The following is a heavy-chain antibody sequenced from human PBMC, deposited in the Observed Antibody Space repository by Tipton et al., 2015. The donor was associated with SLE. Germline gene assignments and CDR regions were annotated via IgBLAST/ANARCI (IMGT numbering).Heavy chain of an antibody. J-gene: IGHJ4*02. D-gene: IGHD3-22*01. CDR2: SYYSGST. Sequence: TLSLTCTVSGGSISSYYWGWIRQPPGKGLEWIGNSYYSGSTYYNPSLKSRVTISVDTSKNQFSLKLSSVTAADTAVYYCARATYYYDSSGYTLFDYWGQGTLVTVSS. CDR1: GGSISSYY. V-gene: IGHV4-39*01. CDR3: ARATYYYDSSGYTLFDY.